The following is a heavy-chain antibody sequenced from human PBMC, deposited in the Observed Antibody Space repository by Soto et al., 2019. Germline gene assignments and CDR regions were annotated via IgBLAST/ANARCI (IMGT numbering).Heavy chain of an antibody. CDR3: AHRLNHDYGMEV. CDR2: IYWDDDK. V-gene: IGHV2-5*02. Sequence: SGPRLVNPTHTLTRTCTFSGFSLSTIGVGVGWIRQPPGKALEWLSLIYWDDDKRYSPSLKSRLTITKDTSKNQVVLTMTNMDPVDKATYYCAHRLNHDYGMEVWGQGTSV. CDR1: GFSLSTIGVG. J-gene: IGHJ6*02.